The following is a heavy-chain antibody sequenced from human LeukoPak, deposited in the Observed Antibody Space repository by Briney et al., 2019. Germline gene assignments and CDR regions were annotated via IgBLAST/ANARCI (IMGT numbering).Heavy chain of an antibody. Sequence: SETLSLTCTVSGGAISSDYWSWIRQPPGKGLEWIGYIYYSGSTNYNPSPKSRITMSVDTCKNQVSLQLTSVTAADTAVYYCARDSSGWKRWFDPWGQGPLVPVSS. D-gene: IGHD6-19*01. V-gene: IGHV4-59*12. J-gene: IGHJ5*02. CDR2: IYYSGST. CDR1: GGAISSDY. CDR3: ARDSSGWKRWFDP.